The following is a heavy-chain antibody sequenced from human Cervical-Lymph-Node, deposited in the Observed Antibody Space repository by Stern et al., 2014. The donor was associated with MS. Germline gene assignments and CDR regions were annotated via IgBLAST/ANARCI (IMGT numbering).Heavy chain of an antibody. D-gene: IGHD4-11*01. CDR3: AKSASNFAYYYYGMDV. CDR1: GFTFSNYG. Sequence: VQLLESGGGVVQPGRSLRLSCAASGFTFSNYGMHWVRQAPGKGLEWGAVISNDGSYKLYADPVKGRFPISRDNSNHTLNLQMNSLSSEDTAVYYCAKSASNFAYYYYGMDVWGQGTTVTVSS. V-gene: IGHV3-30*18. CDR2: ISNDGSYK. J-gene: IGHJ6*02.